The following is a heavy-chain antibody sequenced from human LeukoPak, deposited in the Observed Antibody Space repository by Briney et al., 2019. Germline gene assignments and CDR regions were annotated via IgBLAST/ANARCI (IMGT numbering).Heavy chain of an antibody. CDR1: GFPFSTYS. CDR2: ISPDGSSK. D-gene: IGHD1-14*01. V-gene: IGHV3-74*01. Sequence: PGGSLRLSCAASGFPFSTYSMHWVRQPPGKGLVWVSRISPDGSSKSYADSVKGRFIISRDNAKNTLSLQMTSLTAEDTAVYYCARDGGLLPDNWGKGTLVTVSS. J-gene: IGHJ4*02. CDR3: ARDGGLLPDN.